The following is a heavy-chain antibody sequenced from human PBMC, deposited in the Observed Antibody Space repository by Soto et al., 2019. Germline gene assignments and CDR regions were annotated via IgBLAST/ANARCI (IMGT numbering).Heavy chain of an antibody. J-gene: IGHJ4*02. CDR1: GGSISSRGYY. CDR3: ARGPSGDKVHY. D-gene: IGHD7-27*01. Sequence: SETLSLTCTVSGGSISSRGYYWGWIRQPPGKGLEWIGTIYYSGSTYYNPSLKSRVTISVDTSKNQFSLKLSSVTAADTAVYYCARGPSGDKVHYWGQGALVTVSS. V-gene: IGHV4-39*01. CDR2: IYYSGST.